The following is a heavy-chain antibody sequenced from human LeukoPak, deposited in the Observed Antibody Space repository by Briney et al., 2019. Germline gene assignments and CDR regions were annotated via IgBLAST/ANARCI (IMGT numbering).Heavy chain of an antibody. V-gene: IGHV3-20*04. CDR1: GFTFDDYG. CDR2: INWNGGST. J-gene: IGHJ3*02. Sequence: GESLKISCAASGFTFDDYGMSWVRQAPGKGMEWVSGINWNGGSTGYADSVKGRFTISRDNAKNSLYLQMNSPRAEDTALYYCASLRFGEDDAFDIWGQGTMVTVSS. CDR3: ASLRFGEDDAFDI. D-gene: IGHD3-10*01.